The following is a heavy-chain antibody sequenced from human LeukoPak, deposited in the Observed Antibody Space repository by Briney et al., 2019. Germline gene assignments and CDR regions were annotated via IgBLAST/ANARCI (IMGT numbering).Heavy chain of an antibody. D-gene: IGHD2-2*01. V-gene: IGHV1-2*02. CDR2: INPNSGGT. CDR3: ARDRVVPAAMGYYYYYYGMDV. J-gene: IGHJ6*02. CDR1: GYTFTGNY. Sequence: ASVKVSCKASGYTFTGNYMHWVRQAPGQGLEWMGWINPNSGGTNYAQKFQGRVTMTRDTSISTAYMELSRLRSDDTAVYYCARDRVVPAAMGYYYYYYGMDVWGQGTTVTVSS.